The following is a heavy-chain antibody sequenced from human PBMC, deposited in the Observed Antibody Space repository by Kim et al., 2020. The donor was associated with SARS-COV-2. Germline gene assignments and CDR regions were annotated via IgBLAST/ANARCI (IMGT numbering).Heavy chain of an antibody. CDR3: ARGGRFYVSVSDPGDY. CDR2: IYYSGST. V-gene: IGHV4-39*01. CDR1: GGSISSSSYY. D-gene: IGHD3-10*01. J-gene: IGHJ4*01. Sequence: SETLSLTCTVSGGSISSSSYYWGWIRQPPGKGLEWIGSIYYSGSTYYNPSLKSRVTISVDTSKNQFSLKLSSVTAADTAVYYCARGGRFYVSVSDPGDY.